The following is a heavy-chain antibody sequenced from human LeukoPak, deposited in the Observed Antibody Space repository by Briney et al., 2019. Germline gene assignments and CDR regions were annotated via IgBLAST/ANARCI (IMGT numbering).Heavy chain of an antibody. D-gene: IGHD2-15*01. Sequence: GGSLRLSCAASGFTVSSNYMSWVRQAPGKGLEWVSSISSSSSYIYYADSVKGRFTISRDNAKNSLYLQMNSLRAEDTAVYYCARDLVAATYYYYGMDVWGQGTTVTVSS. CDR2: ISSSSSYI. CDR1: GFTVSSNY. J-gene: IGHJ6*02. V-gene: IGHV3-21*01. CDR3: ARDLVAATYYYYGMDV.